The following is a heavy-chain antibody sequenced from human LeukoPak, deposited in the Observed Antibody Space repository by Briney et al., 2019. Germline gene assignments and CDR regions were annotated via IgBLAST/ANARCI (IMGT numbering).Heavy chain of an antibody. CDR3: ARDKYYYDSSGFDY. V-gene: IGHV4-31*03. J-gene: IGHJ4*02. Sequence: SETLSLTCTVSCGSISSGGYYWSWIRQHPGKGLEWFGYIYYSGSTYYNPSLKSRVTISVDTSKNQFSLKLSSVTAADTAVYYCARDKYYYDSSGFDYWGQGTLVTVSS. CDR1: CGSISSGGYY. CDR2: IYYSGST. D-gene: IGHD3-22*01.